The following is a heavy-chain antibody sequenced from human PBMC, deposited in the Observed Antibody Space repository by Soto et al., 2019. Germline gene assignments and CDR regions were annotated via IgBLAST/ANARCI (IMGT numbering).Heavy chain of an antibody. CDR2: IYPDESDT. V-gene: IGHV5-51*01. D-gene: IGHD2-2*01. Sequence: PGESLKISCKGSGYSFTKYWIGWVRQMPGKGLEWMAIIYPDESDTRYSPSFQGQVTISADKSISTAYLQWSSLKASDTAMYYCVRRANAHWYFDLWGRGTLVT. CDR1: GYSFTKYW. J-gene: IGHJ2*01. CDR3: VRRANAHWYFDL.